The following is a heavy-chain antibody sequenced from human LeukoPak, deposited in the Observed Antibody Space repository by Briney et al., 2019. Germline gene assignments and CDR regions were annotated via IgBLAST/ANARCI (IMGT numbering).Heavy chain of an antibody. CDR3: ARNQPRYYYYYMDV. CDR1: GGPISSYY. D-gene: IGHD1-14*01. CDR2: IYYSGST. J-gene: IGHJ6*03. V-gene: IGHV4-59*08. Sequence: SETLSLTCTVSGGPISSYYWSWIRQPPGRGLEWMRYIYYSGSTNYNPSLKSRVTISVDTSKNQFSLKPSSVTAADTAVYYCARNQPRYYYYYMDVWGKGTTVTVSS.